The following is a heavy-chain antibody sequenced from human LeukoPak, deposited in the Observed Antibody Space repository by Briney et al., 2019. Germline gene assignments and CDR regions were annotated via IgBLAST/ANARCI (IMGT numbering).Heavy chain of an antibody. D-gene: IGHD5-18*01. CDR2: IYHSGST. CDR1: GGSISSGGYS. Sequence: SETLSLTCAVSGGSISSGGYSWSWIRQPPGKGLEWIGYIYHSGSTYYNPSLKSRVIISVDRSKNQFSLKLSSVTAADTAVYYCARVMLGYSYGWFDYWGQGTLVAVSS. J-gene: IGHJ4*02. V-gene: IGHV4-30-2*01. CDR3: ARVMLGYSYGWFDY.